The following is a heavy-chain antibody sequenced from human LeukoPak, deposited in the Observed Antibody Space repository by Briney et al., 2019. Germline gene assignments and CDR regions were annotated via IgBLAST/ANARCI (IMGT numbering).Heavy chain of an antibody. CDR1: GFTIYSYL. V-gene: IGHV3-7*03. CDR3: ARRYFDY. Sequence: GSLRLFCVTSGFTIYSYLIDWVRPAPGEGLEWVANIKQDGSEEYYVDSVKGRFTISRDNAKNSLYLQMNSLRAEDTAVYYCARRYFDYWGQGILVTVSS. J-gene: IGHJ4*02. CDR2: IKQDGSEE.